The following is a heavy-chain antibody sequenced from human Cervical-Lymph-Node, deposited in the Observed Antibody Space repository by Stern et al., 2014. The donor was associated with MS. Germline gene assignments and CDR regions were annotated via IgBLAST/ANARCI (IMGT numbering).Heavy chain of an antibody. V-gene: IGHV4-59*01. J-gene: IGHJ1*01. CDR2: IHSSGST. CDR3: ARGAETATPWDF. D-gene: IGHD5-24*01. Sequence: VQLQESGPGLVKPSETLSLTCTVSGGPIRSYYWSWIRQPPGKGLEWIGYIHSSGSTNYKSSLKSRVTISVDTSKNQFSLNLNSVTAADTAVYYCARGAETATPWDFWGQGTLVTVSS. CDR1: GGPIRSYY.